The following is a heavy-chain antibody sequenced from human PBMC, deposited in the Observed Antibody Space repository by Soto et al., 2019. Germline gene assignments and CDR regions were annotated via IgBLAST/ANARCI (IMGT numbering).Heavy chain of an antibody. CDR2: INPSGGST. D-gene: IGHD3-3*01. Sequence: QVQLVQSGAEVKKPGASVKVSCKASGYTFXSYYMHXVRQAPGQGLEWMGIINPSGGSTSYAQKFQGRVTMTRDTSTSTVYMELSSLRSEDTAVYYCARGSQFWSXYTNWFDPWGQGTLVTVSS. CDR1: GYTFXSYY. CDR3: ARGSQFWSXYTNWFDP. V-gene: IGHV1-46*01. J-gene: IGHJ5*02.